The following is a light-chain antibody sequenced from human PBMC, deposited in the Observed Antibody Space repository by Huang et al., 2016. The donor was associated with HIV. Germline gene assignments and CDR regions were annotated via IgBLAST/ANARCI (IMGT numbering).Light chain of an antibody. Sequence: DRVMTQSPATLSVSPGERATLSCRASQSVSTNLAWYQQKPGQAPRLLIYGASTRATGIPARFSGSGSGTEFTLTISSLQSEDSAVYYCQQYNNWPPYTFGQGTKLEIK. J-gene: IGKJ2*01. CDR1: QSVSTN. CDR2: GAS. CDR3: QQYNNWPPYT. V-gene: IGKV3-15*01.